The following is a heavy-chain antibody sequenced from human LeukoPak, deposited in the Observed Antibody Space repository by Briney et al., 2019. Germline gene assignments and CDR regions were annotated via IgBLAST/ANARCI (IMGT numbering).Heavy chain of an antibody. CDR2: ISSSGGNT. V-gene: IGHV3-23*01. CDR1: GFTFNNYA. D-gene: IGHD3-22*01. J-gene: IGHJ4*02. Sequence: PGGSLRLSCAASGFTFNNYAMIWVRQAPGKGLEWLSSISSSGGNTNYADSVKGRFTISRDNSKNTLYLEMSRLRVEDTATYYCAAYYDSSVYPRPPKNYGGRGPLLPVSS. CDR3: AAYYDSSVYPRPPKNY.